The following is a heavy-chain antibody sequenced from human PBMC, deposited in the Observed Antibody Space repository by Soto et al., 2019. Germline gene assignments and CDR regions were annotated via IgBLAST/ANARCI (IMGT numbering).Heavy chain of an antibody. J-gene: IGHJ4*02. CDR3: AREGPQTFGGLVAPFDY. D-gene: IGHD3-16*02. V-gene: IGHV4-30-4*01. CDR1: GGSINSGDYY. CDR2: IYYSGST. Sequence: SETLYLTCTVSGGSINSGDYYWSWIRQPPGKGLEWIGYIYYSGSTFYNPSLKSRVTVSVDTSKNQFSLKLSSVTAADTAVYYCAREGPQTFGGLVAPFDYWGQGTLVTVSS.